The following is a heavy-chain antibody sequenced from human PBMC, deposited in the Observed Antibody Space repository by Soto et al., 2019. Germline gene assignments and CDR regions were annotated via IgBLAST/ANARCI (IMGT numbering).Heavy chain of an antibody. CDR1: GFTFSSYS. D-gene: IGHD1-1*01. CDR3: ARDKVIAVTIGTYFDY. J-gene: IGHJ4*02. Sequence: GGSLRLSCAASGFTFSSYSMNWVRQAPGKGLEWVSYISSSSSTIYYADSVKGRFTISRDNAKNSLYLQMNSLRAEDTAVYYCARDKVIAVTIGTYFDYWGQGTLVTVSS. V-gene: IGHV3-48*01. CDR2: ISSSSSTI.